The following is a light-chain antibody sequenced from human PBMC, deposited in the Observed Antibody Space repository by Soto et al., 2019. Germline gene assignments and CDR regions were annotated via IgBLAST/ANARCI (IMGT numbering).Light chain of an antibody. V-gene: IGKV1-8*01. CDR1: QGISNH. CDR2: AAS. CDR3: QQSYSTPPWT. Sequence: AILMTQSASSFSASLGDRVNITCRASQGISNHLAWYQQEPGKAPKLLIYAASTLQSGVPSRFSGSGSGIDFTLTISSLQPEDFATYYCQQSYSTPPWTFGQGTKVDIK. J-gene: IGKJ1*01.